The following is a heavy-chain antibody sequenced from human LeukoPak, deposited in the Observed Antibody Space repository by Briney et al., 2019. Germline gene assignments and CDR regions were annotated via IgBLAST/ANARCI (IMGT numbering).Heavy chain of an antibody. V-gene: IGHV4-38-2*02. CDR3: ARVSGHIVVVRWLYFDY. J-gene: IGHJ4*02. Sequence: SETLSLTCTVSGYSISSDYYWGWIRQPPGKGLEWIGEINHSGSTNYNPSLKSRVTISVDTSKNQLSLNLSSVTAADTAVYYCARVSGHIVVVRWLYFDYWGQGTLVTVSS. CDR2: INHSGST. D-gene: IGHD2-21*01. CDR1: GYSISSDYY.